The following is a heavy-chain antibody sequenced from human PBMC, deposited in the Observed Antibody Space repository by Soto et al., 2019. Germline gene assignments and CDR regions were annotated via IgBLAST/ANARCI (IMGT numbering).Heavy chain of an antibody. CDR2: ISGSGGST. CDR1: GFTFSSYA. Sequence: GGSLILSCAASGFTFSSYAMSWVRQAPGKGLEWVSAISGSGGSTYYADSVKGRFTISRDNSKNTLYLQMNSLRAEDTAVYYCAKEGCSSTSCYTVDWFDPWGQGTLVTVSS. V-gene: IGHV3-23*01. CDR3: AKEGCSSTSCYTVDWFDP. D-gene: IGHD2-2*02. J-gene: IGHJ5*02.